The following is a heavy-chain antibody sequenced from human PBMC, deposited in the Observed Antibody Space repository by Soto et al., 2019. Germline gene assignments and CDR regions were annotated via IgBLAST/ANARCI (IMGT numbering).Heavy chain of an antibody. J-gene: IGHJ5*02. CDR2: IRRKANNYAT. CDR1: GFIFSDSA. V-gene: IGHV3-73*02. D-gene: IGHD3-3*01. Sequence: EVQLVESGGGLVQPGGSLKLSCAASGFIFSDSALHWVRQASGKGLEWVGRIRRKANNYATTYAASVEGRFAISRDDSTNTAYKQMNSLTTKDMAIYDCAREIYVWSAYPKYCLDPWGQGTLVTVSS. CDR3: AREIYVWSAYPKYCLDP.